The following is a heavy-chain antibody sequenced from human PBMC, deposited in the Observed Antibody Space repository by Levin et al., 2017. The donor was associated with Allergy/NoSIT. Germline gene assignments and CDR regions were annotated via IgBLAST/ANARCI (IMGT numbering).Heavy chain of an antibody. CDR1: GGTFSSYT. CDR3: AETAPRGINWFDP. J-gene: IGHJ5*02. V-gene: IGHV1-69*02. Sequence: GASVKVSCKASGGTFSSYTISWVRQAPGQGLEWMGRIIPILGIANYAQKFQGRVTITADKSTSTAYMELSSLRSEDTAVYYCAETAPRGINWFDPWGQGTLVTVSS. CDR2: IIPILGIA.